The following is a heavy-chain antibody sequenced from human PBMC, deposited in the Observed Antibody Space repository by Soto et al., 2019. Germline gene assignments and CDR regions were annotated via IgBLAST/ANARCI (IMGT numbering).Heavy chain of an antibody. D-gene: IGHD3-22*01. Sequence: GSLRLSCAASGFTFSNYWMHWVRQAPGKGLVWISRINDQGGSPTYADSVKGRFTISRDNVKNTLYLQMSSLRAEDTAVYYCAIEEYYDSSGFDHYFDYWGQGTLVTVSS. J-gene: IGHJ4*02. V-gene: IGHV3-74*01. CDR3: AIEEYYDSSGFDHYFDY. CDR2: INDQGGSP. CDR1: GFTFSNYW.